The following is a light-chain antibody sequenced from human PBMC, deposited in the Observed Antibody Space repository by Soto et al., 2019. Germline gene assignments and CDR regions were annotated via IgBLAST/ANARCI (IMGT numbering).Light chain of an antibody. J-gene: IGLJ2*01. CDR2: DVS. V-gene: IGLV2-14*01. CDR1: SSDVGGYNY. CDR3: SSYTGSSTLYVV. Sequence: QSALTQPASVSGSPGQSITISCTGTSSDVGGYNYVSWYQQRPGKAPKLMIHDVSNRPLGVPNRFSGSKSGNTASLTISGLQAEDEADYYCSSYTGSSTLYVVFGGGTQLTVL.